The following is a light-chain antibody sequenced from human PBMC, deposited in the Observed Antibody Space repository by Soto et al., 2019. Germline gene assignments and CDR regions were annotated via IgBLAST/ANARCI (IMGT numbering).Light chain of an antibody. J-gene: IGLJ3*02. CDR3: ASWDDRLNGPV. CDR2: GDD. V-gene: IGLV1-44*01. CDR1: SSNIGSHT. Sequence: QSVLTQPPSTSGTPGQRVAISCSGTSSNIGSHTVNWYQQLPGTAPKLLIYGDDQRPPGVPDRFSGSKSGTSASLAISGLQPEDEVDYYCASWDDRLNGPVFGGGTKVTVL.